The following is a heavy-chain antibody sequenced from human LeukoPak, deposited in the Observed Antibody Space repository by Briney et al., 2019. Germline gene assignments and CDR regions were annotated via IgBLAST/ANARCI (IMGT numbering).Heavy chain of an antibody. CDR3: AKKSPYGGADY. CDR2: ISGNGVST. D-gene: IGHD4/OR15-4a*01. Sequence: PGGSLRLSCAASGFTFSSSAMSWVRQAPGKGLEWVSAISGNGVSTYYADSVKGRFTISRDNSKNTLYLQINSLRAEDTAVYYCAKKSPYGGADYWGQGTLVTVSS. J-gene: IGHJ4*02. CDR1: GFTFSSSA. V-gene: IGHV3-23*01.